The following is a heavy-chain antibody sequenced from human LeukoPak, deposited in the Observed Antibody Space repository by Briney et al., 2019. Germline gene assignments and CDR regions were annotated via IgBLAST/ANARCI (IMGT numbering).Heavy chain of an antibody. J-gene: IGHJ4*02. Sequence: GGSLRLSCAASGFTFSSSAMSWVRQAPGKGLEWVSAISGSGGGTYYADSVKGRFTISRDNSKTTLYLQMNSLRAEDTAVYYCAKDRGSGWYEFDYWGQGTLVTVSS. D-gene: IGHD6-19*01. CDR2: ISGSGGGT. CDR3: AKDRGSGWYEFDY. CDR1: GFTFSSSA. V-gene: IGHV3-23*01.